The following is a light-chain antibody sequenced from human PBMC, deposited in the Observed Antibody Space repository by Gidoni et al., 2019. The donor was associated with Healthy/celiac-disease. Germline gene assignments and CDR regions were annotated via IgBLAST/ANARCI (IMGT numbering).Light chain of an antibody. CDR2: SNN. CDR1: SSNIGSNT. V-gene: IGLV1-44*01. J-gene: IGLJ2*01. CDR3: AAWDDSLNGYVV. Sequence: SVLTHPPSASGTPGQRVTISCSGSSSNIGSNTVNWYQQLPGTAPKLLIYSNNQRPSGGPDRFSGSKSGTSASRAISGLQSEDEADYYCAAWDDSLNGYVVFGGGTKLTVL.